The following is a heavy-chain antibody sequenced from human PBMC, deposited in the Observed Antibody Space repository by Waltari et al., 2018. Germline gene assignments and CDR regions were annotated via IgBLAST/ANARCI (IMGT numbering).Heavy chain of an antibody. J-gene: IGHJ4*02. CDR2: INPSGGST. V-gene: IGHV1-46*01. D-gene: IGHD4-4*01. CDR1: GYTFTSYY. Sequence: QVQLVQSGAEVKKPGASVKVSCKASGYTFTSYYMHWVRQAPGQGLEWMGIINPSGGSTSYAQKFQGRVTMTRDTSTSTVYMELSSLRSEDTVVYYCARDAYSNDEDRSQFDYWGQGTLVTVSS. CDR3: ARDAYSNDEDRSQFDY.